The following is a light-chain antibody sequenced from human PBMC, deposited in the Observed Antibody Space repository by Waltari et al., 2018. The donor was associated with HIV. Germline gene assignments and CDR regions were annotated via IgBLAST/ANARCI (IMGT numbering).Light chain of an antibody. Sequence: EIVLTQSPRTLSLSPGERATLSCRASQTVTSNYLAWYQMKPGQAPRLRIYGASIRATGVPDKFSGSGSGTGFTLTIARLQPEDFAVYYCHQYGTSPQTFGQGSKVEIK. CDR2: GAS. CDR3: HQYGTSPQT. V-gene: IGKV3-20*01. CDR1: QTVTSNY. J-gene: IGKJ2*01.